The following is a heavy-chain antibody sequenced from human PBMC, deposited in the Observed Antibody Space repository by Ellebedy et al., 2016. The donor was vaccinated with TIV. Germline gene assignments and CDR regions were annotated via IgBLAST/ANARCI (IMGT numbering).Heavy chain of an antibody. Sequence: GESLKISCSASGFTFSSYAMHWVRQAPGKGLEWVSGISGSGGTTYYADSVKGRFTISRDTSKNTLYLQMNSLRDEDTAVYYCAKRGFFDLWGQGTLVTVSS. CDR3: AKRGFFDL. CDR2: ISGSGGTT. J-gene: IGHJ4*02. CDR1: GFTFSSYA. V-gene: IGHV3-23*01.